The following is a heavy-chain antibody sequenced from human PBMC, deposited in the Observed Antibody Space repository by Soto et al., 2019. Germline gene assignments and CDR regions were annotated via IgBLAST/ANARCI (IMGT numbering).Heavy chain of an antibody. J-gene: IGHJ6*02. CDR2: INHSGST. CDR3: ARHRYYYGSGSREGLYYYGMDV. CDR1: GGSFSGYY. D-gene: IGHD3-10*01. V-gene: IGHV4-34*01. Sequence: TSETLSLTCAVYGGSFSGYYWSWIRQPPGKGLEWIGEINHSGSTNYNPSLKSRVTISVDTSKNQFSLKLSSVTAADTAVYYCARHRYYYGSGSREGLYYYGMDVWGQGTTVTVS.